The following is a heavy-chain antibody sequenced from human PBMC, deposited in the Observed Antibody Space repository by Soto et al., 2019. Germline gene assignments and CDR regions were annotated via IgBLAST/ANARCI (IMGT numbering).Heavy chain of an antibody. J-gene: IGHJ4*02. D-gene: IGHD3-22*01. CDR1: GYSFTSYW. CDR3: ARQLAYYYDSSGYLIDY. Sequence: GESLILSCKGSGYSFTSYWIGCVRQMRGKGLEWMGIIYPGDSDTRYSPSFQGQVTIAADKSISTAYLQWSSLKASDTAMYYCARQLAYYYDSSGYLIDYWGQGTLVTVSS. V-gene: IGHV5-51*01. CDR2: IYPGDSDT.